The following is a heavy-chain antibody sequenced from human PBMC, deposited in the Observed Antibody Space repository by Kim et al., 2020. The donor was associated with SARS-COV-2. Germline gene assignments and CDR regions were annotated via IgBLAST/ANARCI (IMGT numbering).Heavy chain of an antibody. V-gene: IGHV6-1*01. CDR3: ARDGGHSYGMDV. J-gene: IGHJ6*02. Sequence: DYALSVKSRITINPATSKNQFSQQLNSVPPEDTAVYYCARDGGHSYGMDVWGQGTTVTVSS. D-gene: IGHD3-16*01.